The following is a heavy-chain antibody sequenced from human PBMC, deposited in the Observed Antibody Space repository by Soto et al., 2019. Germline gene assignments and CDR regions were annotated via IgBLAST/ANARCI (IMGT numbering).Heavy chain of an antibody. D-gene: IGHD6-19*01. CDR1: GYTFTGYY. V-gene: IGHV1-2*02. CDR2: INPNSGGT. CDR3: ARDRVDYSSFHYGMEV. J-gene: IGHJ6*04. Sequence: ASVKISCKTSGYTFTGYYIHWVRQAPGQGLEWMGWINPNSGGTNYAQKFRDRVTMTRDTSISTAYMEVSRLRSDDTAVFYCARDRVDYSSFHYGMEVWGKGTKVTVSS.